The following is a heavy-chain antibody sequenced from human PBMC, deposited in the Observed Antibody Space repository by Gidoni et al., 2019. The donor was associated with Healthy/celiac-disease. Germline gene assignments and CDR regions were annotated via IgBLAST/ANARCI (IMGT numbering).Heavy chain of an antibody. CDR2: ISSSSSYI. V-gene: IGHV3-21*01. CDR1: EFTFSSYS. CDR3: ASNLLSGSREY. D-gene: IGHD1-26*01. J-gene: IGHJ4*02. Sequence: EVQLVDSGGGLVKPGGSLRLSCAASEFTFSSYSMNWVRQAPGKGLEWVSFISSSSSYIDYADSVKGRFTISRDNDKNSLYLQMNSLRAEDTAVYYCASNLLSGSREYWGQGTLVTVSS.